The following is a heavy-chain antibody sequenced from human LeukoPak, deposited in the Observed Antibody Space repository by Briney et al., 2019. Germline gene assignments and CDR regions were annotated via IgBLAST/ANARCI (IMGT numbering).Heavy chain of an antibody. CDR3: ARNFYASSGYYLDDFYFDF. D-gene: IGHD3-22*01. J-gene: IGHJ4*02. Sequence: SETLSLTCTVSGASIISDTYYWGWIRQPPGKGPEWIGSIYYSGSTYYSPSLKSRVTMSVDTSTNQFSLKLISVTAADTALYYCARNFYASSGYYLDDFYFDFWGQGTLVTVSS. CDR2: IYYSGST. CDR1: GASIISDTYY. V-gene: IGHV4-39*07.